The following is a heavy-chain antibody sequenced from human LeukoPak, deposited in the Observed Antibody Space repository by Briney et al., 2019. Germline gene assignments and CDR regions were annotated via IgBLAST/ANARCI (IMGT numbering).Heavy chain of an antibody. CDR3: ARAGGYYDSGWFDP. CDR2: INHSGST. CDR1: GGSFSGYY. D-gene: IGHD3-22*01. Sequence: SETLSLTCAVYGGSFSGYYWSWIRQPPGKRLEWIGEINHSGSTNYNPSLKSRVTISVDTSKNQFSLKLSSVTAADTAVYYCARAGGYYDSGWFDPWGQGTLVTVSS. V-gene: IGHV4-34*01. J-gene: IGHJ5*02.